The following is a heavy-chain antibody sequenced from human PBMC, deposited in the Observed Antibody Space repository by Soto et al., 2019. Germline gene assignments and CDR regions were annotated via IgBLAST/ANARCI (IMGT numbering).Heavy chain of an antibody. V-gene: IGHV4-38-2*01. CDR1: GYSISSGYY. J-gene: IGHJ1*01. Sequence: SETLSLTCAVSGYSISSGYYWGWIRQPPGKGLEWIGSIYHSGSTYYNPSLKSRVTISVDTSKNQFSLRLSSVTAADTAVYYCADADYYDSSGYWINFHHWGQGTLVTVSS. CDR2: IYHSGST. CDR3: ADADYYDSSGYWINFHH. D-gene: IGHD3-22*01.